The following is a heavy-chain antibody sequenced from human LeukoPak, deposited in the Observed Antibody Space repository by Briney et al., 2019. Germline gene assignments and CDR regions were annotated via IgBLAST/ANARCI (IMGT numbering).Heavy chain of an antibody. V-gene: IGHV3-23*01. CDR1: GFTFSSYA. CDR2: ISGSGGST. Sequence: PGGSLRLSCAASGFTFSSYAMSWVRQAPGKGLEGVSAISGSGGSTYYADSVKGRFTISRDNSKNTLYLQMNSLRAEDTAVYYCAKDGYGGNYYYYMDVWGKGTTVTVSS. CDR3: AKDGYGGNYYYYMDV. J-gene: IGHJ6*03. D-gene: IGHD4-23*01.